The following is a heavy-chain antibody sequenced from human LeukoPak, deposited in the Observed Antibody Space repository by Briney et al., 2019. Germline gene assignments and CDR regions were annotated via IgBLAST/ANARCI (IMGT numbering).Heavy chain of an antibody. CDR1: GFTFSSYS. D-gene: IGHD5-24*01. CDR3: ARGAVREMATIRMVGYYYMDV. CDR2: ISSSSSYI. Sequence: GGSLRLSCAASGFTFSSYSMNWVRQAPGKGLEWVSSISSSSSYIYYADSVKGRFTISRDNAKNSLYLQMNSLGAEDTAVYYCARGAVREMATIRMVGYYYMDVWGKGTTVTVSS. J-gene: IGHJ6*03. V-gene: IGHV3-21*04.